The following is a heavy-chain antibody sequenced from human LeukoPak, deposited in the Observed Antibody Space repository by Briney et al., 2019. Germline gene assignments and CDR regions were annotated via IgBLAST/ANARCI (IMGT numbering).Heavy chain of an antibody. D-gene: IGHD3-3*01. V-gene: IGHV1-2*02. J-gene: IGHJ4*02. CDR3: AREVIFGVSYDY. CDR2: INPNGGGT. Sequence: ASVTVSCKASGYTFTGYYMHWVRQAPGQGLEWMGWINPNGGGTNYAQKFQGRVTMTRDTSISTAYMELSRLRSDDTAVYYCAREVIFGVSYDYWGQGTLVTVSS. CDR1: GYTFTGYY.